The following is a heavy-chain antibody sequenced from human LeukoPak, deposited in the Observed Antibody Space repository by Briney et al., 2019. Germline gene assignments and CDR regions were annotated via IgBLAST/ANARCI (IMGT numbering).Heavy chain of an antibody. D-gene: IGHD2-2*02. Sequence: SETLSLTCTVSGGSISSSSYYWGWIRQPPGKGLEWIVSIYYSGSTYYNPSLKSRVTISVDTSKNQFSLKLSSVTAADTAVYYCARGIWSQYCSSTSCSTHFDSHFDYWGQGTLVTVSS. CDR1: GGSISSSSYY. CDR3: ARGIWSQYCSSTSCSTHFDSHFDY. CDR2: IYYSGST. V-gene: IGHV4-39*01. J-gene: IGHJ4*02.